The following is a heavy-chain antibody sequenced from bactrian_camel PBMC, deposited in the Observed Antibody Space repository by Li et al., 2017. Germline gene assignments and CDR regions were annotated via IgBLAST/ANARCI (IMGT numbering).Heavy chain of an antibody. D-gene: IGHD2*01. CDR2: IETDGSA. J-gene: IGHJ4*01. V-gene: IGHV3S53*01. CDR1: AYTYSTLC. CDR3: ATELRRLLYSLSRSSEYTY. Sequence: LVASGGGSVQAGGSLRLSCTPSAYTYSTLCMGWLRQAPGKARESVATIETDGSATHADSARGRFTISKDDARDTLYLQMDNLQPEDTATYYCATELRRLLYSLSRSSEYTYWGQGTQVTVS.